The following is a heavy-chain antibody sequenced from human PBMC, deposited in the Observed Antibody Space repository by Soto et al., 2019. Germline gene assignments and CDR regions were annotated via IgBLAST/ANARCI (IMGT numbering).Heavy chain of an antibody. CDR2: ISYDGNIK. CDR3: ARAGYWSGGRGYSPYYYYYGMEV. Sequence: GGSLRLSCGPSPFSFSHYAMHRDRQAPGKGRECVAVISYDGNIKGYADSVKGRFTISRDNSENTLYLQMNSLSPEDTAVYYCARAGYWSGGRGYSPYYYYYGMEVWGEGTTV. V-gene: IGHV3-30-3*01. CDR1: PFSFSHYA. D-gene: IGHD2-15*01. J-gene: IGHJ6*02.